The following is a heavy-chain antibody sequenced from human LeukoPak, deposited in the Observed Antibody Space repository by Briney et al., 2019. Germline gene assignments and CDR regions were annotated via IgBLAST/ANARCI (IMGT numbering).Heavy chain of an antibody. Sequence: GASVNVSCKASGYTFNSYGVTWVRQAPVQGLEWMGWINANNDQTHYGQNLQDRVTMTTDPSTRTVYMNLRTLRADDTAMYYCARLNLIRGVRVIDYWGQGTLVTVSS. CDR3: ARLNLIRGVRVIDY. J-gene: IGHJ4*02. V-gene: IGHV1-18*01. D-gene: IGHD3-10*01. CDR1: GYTFNSYG. CDR2: INANNDQT.